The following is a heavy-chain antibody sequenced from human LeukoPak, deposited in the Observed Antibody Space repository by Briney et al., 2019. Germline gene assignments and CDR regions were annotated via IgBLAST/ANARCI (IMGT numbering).Heavy chain of an antibody. J-gene: IGHJ4*02. CDR2: IIPIFGTA. Sequence: GSSVTVSCTASGGTFSSYAISWVRQAPGQGLEWMGGIIPIFGTANYVQKFQGRVTITADESTSTAYMELSSLRSEDTAVYYCAGRDGYPTVEYFDYWGQGTLVTVSS. V-gene: IGHV1-69*01. CDR3: AGRDGYPTVEYFDY. D-gene: IGHD5-24*01. CDR1: GGTFSSYA.